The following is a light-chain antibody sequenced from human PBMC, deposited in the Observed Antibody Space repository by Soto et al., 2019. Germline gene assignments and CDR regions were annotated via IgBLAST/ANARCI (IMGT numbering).Light chain of an antibody. V-gene: IGKV1-5*03. J-gene: IGKJ4*01. CDR3: QQYNFYPLT. Sequence: DFQMTQSPSSLSASVGDRVTITCRDSQSISSWLAWYQQKPGKAPKLLISKASSLESGVPSRFIGSGSGTEFTLTISTLQPDDFASYYCQQYNFYPLTFGRWTKVEI. CDR1: QSISSW. CDR2: KAS.